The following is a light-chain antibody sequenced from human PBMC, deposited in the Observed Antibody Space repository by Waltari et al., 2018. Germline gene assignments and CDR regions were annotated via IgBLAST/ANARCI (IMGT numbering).Light chain of an antibody. CDR2: DVS. Sequence: QSALTQPASVSGSPGQSITIPCTGTSSDAGGYNYVSWYQQHPGKVPKLLIFDVSNRPSGVSNRFSGSKSGNTASLTISGLQAEDESDYYCCSFTSRSTWVFGGGTKLTVL. J-gene: IGLJ3*02. CDR1: SSDAGGYNY. CDR3: CSFTSRSTWV. V-gene: IGLV2-14*01.